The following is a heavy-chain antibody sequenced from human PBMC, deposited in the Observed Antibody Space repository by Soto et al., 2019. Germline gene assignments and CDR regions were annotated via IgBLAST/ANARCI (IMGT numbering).Heavy chain of an antibody. Sequence: AASVKVSCKASGGTFSSYAISWVRQAPGQGLEWMGGIIPIFGTANYAQKFQGRVTITADKSTSTAYMELSSLRSEDTAVYYCAREGVVVPAAIRRNYYYGMDVWGQGTTVTVSS. CDR3: AREGVVVPAAIRRNYYYGMDV. J-gene: IGHJ6*02. V-gene: IGHV1-69*06. CDR2: IIPIFGTA. D-gene: IGHD2-2*02. CDR1: GGTFSSYA.